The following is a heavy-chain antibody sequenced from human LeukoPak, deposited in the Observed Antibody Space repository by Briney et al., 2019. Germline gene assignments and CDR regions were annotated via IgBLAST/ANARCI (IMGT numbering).Heavy chain of an antibody. Sequence: SETLSLTCDVSGGSIDSTNWWNWVRQPPGKGLEWIGEIHHDGRINYNPSLKGRVTLSVDKSKNQFSLRLNSVTAADTAMYYWARSYDHLWGNYPDYWGQGTLVTVSS. D-gene: IGHD3-16*02. CDR2: IHHDGRI. V-gene: IGHV4/OR15-8*01. J-gene: IGHJ4*02. CDR1: GGSIDSTNW. CDR3: ARSYDHLWGNYPDY.